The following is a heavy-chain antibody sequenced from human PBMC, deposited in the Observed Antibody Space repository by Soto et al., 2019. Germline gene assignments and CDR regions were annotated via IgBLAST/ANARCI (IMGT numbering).Heavy chain of an antibody. CDR2: IYYSGST. CDR1: GGSISSGGYY. CDR3: AREPIVVVPAARGWFDP. D-gene: IGHD2-2*01. V-gene: IGHV4-31*03. J-gene: IGHJ5*02. Sequence: PSETLSLTCTVSGGSISSGGYYWSWIRQHPGKGLEWIGYIYYSGSTYYNPSLKGRVTISVDTSKNQFSLKLSSVTAADTAVYYCAREPIVVVPAARGWFDPWGQGTLVTVSS.